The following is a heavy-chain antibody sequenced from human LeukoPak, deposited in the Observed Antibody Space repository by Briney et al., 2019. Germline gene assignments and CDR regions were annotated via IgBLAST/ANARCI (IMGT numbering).Heavy chain of an antibody. V-gene: IGHV3-20*01. CDR1: GFTSYDYG. J-gene: IGHJ4*02. D-gene: IGHD1-7*01. CDR2: IHRNGGRT. CDR3: TRGNSNFDY. Sequence: PGGSLRLSCAASGFTSYDYGMSWVRQVPGKGLEWVSGIHRNGGRTSYAASVKGRFTISRDNAKNSLYLQMNSLRVEDTGIYHCTRGNSNFDYWGQGTLVTVSS.